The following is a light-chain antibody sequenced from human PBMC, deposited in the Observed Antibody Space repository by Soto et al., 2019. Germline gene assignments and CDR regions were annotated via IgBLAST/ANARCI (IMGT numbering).Light chain of an antibody. J-gene: IGKJ3*01. CDR3: QQSYSAPQFT. CDR1: ESIGSH. Sequence: DIQMTQSPSSLSASVGARVTITCRASESIGSHLNWYQQKPGQAPKALIYAVSSLQSGVPSRFSGSGSGTDFTLTIRSLQPEDFATYYCQQSYSAPQFTFGPGTKVEIK. V-gene: IGKV1-39*01. CDR2: AVS.